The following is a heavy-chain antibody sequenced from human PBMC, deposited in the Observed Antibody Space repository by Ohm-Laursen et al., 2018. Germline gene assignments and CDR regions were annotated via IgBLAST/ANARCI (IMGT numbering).Heavy chain of an antibody. CDR3: AKDREDPPTPANDY. CDR2: ISGSGGST. J-gene: IGHJ4*02. CDR1: GFTFDTYA. Sequence: GSLRLSCTASGFTFDTYAMTWVCQAPTKGLEWVSSISGSGGSTYYADSVKGRFTISRDNSKNTLYLQMNGLRPEDTALYYCAKDREDPPTPANDYWGQGTLVTVSS. V-gene: IGHV3-23*01. D-gene: IGHD4-17*01.